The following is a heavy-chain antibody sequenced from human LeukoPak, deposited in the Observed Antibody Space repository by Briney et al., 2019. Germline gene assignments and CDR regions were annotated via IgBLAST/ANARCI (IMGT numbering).Heavy chain of an antibody. J-gene: IGHJ4*02. D-gene: IGHD3-10*01. V-gene: IGHV3-7*04. CDR1: GFMFSSNW. CDR3: ARAIMVRGAPPDY. Sequence: GGSLRLSCAASGFMFSSNWMSWVRLAPGKGLEWVANIKEDGTETYYVDSVKGRFTISRDNAKNSLYLQMNSLRAEDTAVYYCARAIMVRGAPPDYWGQGTLVTVSS. CDR2: IKEDGTET.